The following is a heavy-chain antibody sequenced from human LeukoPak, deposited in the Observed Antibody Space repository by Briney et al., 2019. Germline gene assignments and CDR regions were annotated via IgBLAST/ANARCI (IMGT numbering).Heavy chain of an antibody. J-gene: IGHJ6*03. CDR2: IFYNGNT. V-gene: IGHV4-59*01. Sequence: SETLSLTCTLSDGSMSPYYWSWIRQSPGKGLEWIAYIFYNGNTKYNPSLWSRVTISIDTSRNQFFLNLNSVTAADTAVYYCAREGYCSSTSCSHYYYYYMDVWGKGTTVTVSS. D-gene: IGHD2-2*01. CDR1: DGSMSPYY. CDR3: AREGYCSSTSCSHYYYYYMDV.